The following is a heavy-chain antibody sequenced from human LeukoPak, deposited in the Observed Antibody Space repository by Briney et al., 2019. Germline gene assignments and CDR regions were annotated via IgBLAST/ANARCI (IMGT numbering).Heavy chain of an antibody. CDR1: GFTFSSYA. J-gene: IGHJ4*02. V-gene: IGHV3-48*03. D-gene: IGHD4-23*01. CDR3: ARAYAGTLFY. CDR2: ISSSGSTI. Sequence: PGGSLRLSCAASGFTFSSYAMSWVRQAPGKGLEWVSYISSSGSTIYYADSVKGRFTISRDNAKNSLYLQMNSLRAEDTAVYHCARAYAGTLFYWGQGTLVTVSS.